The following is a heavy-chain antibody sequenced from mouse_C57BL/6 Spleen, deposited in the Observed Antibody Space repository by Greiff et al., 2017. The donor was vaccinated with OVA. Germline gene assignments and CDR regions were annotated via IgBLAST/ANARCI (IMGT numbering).Heavy chain of an antibody. CDR1: GYTFTSYW. V-gene: IGHV1-69*01. CDR2: IDPSDSYT. D-gene: IGHD1-1*01. Sequence: QVQLQQSGAELVMPGASVKLSCKASGYTFTSYWMHWVKQRPGQGLEWIGEIDPSDSYTNYNQKFKGKSTLTVDKSSSTAYMQLSSLTSEDSAVYYCARWDYYGSSSHWYFDVWGTGTTVTVSS. J-gene: IGHJ1*03. CDR3: ARWDYYGSSSHWYFDV.